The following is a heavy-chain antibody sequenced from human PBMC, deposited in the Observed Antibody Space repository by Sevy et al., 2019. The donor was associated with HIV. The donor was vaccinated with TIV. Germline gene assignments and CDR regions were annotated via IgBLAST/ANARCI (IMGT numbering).Heavy chain of an antibody. CDR3: ARGKLNYDILTGRIPSLWGNWGLHYYYMDV. J-gene: IGHJ6*03. CDR1: GGSFSGYY. D-gene: IGHD3-9*01. Sequence: LLQTSETLSLTCAVYGGSFSGYYWSWIRQPPGKGLEWIGEINHSGSTNYNPSLKSRVTISVDTSKNQFSLKLSSVTAADTAVYYCARGKLNYDILTGRIPSLWGNWGLHYYYMDVWGKGTTVTVSS. CDR2: INHSGST. V-gene: IGHV4-34*01.